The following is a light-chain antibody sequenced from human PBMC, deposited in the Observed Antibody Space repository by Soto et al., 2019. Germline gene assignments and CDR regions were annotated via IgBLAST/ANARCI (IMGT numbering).Light chain of an antibody. Sequence: EIVMTQSPATLSVSPGERATLSCRASQSASNNLAWYQQKPGQAPRLLIYVASTRATGIPARFSGSGSGTAFTLTISSLQAEDFAVYYCQQYTKWPLTFGQGTKVEI. CDR3: QQYTKWPLT. CDR1: QSASNN. CDR2: VAS. J-gene: IGKJ1*01. V-gene: IGKV3-15*01.